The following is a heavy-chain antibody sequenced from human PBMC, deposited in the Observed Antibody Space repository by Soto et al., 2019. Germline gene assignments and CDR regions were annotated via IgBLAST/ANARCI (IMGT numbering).Heavy chain of an antibody. CDR2: ITSSGNSP. D-gene: IGHD2-15*01. CDR1: GLTFSSYA. J-gene: IGHJ4*02. Sequence: GGSLRLSCAASGLTFSSYAMHWVRQAPGKGLEYVSAITSSGNSPYYANSVKGRFTISRDNSKNTLYLQMGSLRAEDMAVYYCAREYCSGGNCQLFFDYWGQGTLVTVSS. V-gene: IGHV3-64*01. CDR3: AREYCSGGNCQLFFDY.